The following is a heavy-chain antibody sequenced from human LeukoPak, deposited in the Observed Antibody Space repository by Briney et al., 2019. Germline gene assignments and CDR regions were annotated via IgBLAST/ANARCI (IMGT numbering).Heavy chain of an antibody. CDR3: ARSIGLTGGGVDV. CDR2: ITDRGNTI. J-gene: IGHJ6*02. CDR1: VFTFSVYS. D-gene: IGHD3-9*01. Sequence: GGSLRLSCAASVFTFSVYSMNWVRQAPGKGLEGVSYITDRGNTIHYADSVKGRFTISRDNAKNSLYLQMNSLRAEDTAVYYCARSIGLTGGGVDVWGQGTTVTVSS. V-gene: IGHV3-11*01.